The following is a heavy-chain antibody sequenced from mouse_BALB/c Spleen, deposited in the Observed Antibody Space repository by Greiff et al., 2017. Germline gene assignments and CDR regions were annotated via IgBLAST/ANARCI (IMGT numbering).Heavy chain of an antibody. D-gene: IGHD1-2*01. Sequence: EVKLQESGGGLVQPGGSLRLSCATSGFTFTDYYMSWVRQPPGKALEWLGFIRNKANGYTTEYSASVKGRFTISRDNSQSILYLQMNTLRAEDSATYYCARDRAATDYWGQGTTLTVSS. CDR3: ARDRAATDY. CDR1: GFTFTDYY. V-gene: IGHV7-3*02. J-gene: IGHJ2*01. CDR2: IRNKANGYTT.